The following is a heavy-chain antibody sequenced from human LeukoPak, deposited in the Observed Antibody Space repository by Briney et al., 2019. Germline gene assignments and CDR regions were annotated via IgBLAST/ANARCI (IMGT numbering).Heavy chain of an antibody. V-gene: IGHV3-30*02. CDR1: GFNFMNNG. Sequence: GGSLRLSCVASGFNFMNNGMHWVRQPPGKGLEWLAFIRYDGSLQFYVDSVRGRFTISRDNSKNTLFLEINSLRPEDTATYYRAKGFTYFNFWSGYEDTFDIWGQGTMVTVSS. J-gene: IGHJ3*02. CDR3: AKGFTYFNFWSGYEDTFDI. D-gene: IGHD3-3*01. CDR2: IRYDGSLQ.